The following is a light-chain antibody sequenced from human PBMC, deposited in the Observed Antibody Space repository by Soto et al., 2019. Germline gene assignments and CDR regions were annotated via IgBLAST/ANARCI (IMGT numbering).Light chain of an antibody. Sequence: DIQMTQSPSTLSASVGDRVTITCRASQSISSWLAWYQQKPGKAPKLLIYKASSLESGVPSRFSGSGSGTEFTLTISSLQPDDFATYYCQQYKSYSPYTFGQGTKLEIE. J-gene: IGKJ2*01. CDR1: QSISSW. CDR3: QQYKSYSPYT. CDR2: KAS. V-gene: IGKV1-5*03.